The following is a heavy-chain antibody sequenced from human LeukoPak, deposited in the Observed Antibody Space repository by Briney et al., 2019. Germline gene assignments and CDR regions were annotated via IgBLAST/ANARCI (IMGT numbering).Heavy chain of an antibody. D-gene: IGHD3-22*01. V-gene: IGHV3-21*01. Sequence: GGSLRLSCAASGFTFSSYAMSWVRQAPGKGLEWVSSISSSSSYIYYADSVKGRFTISRDNAKNSLYLQMSSLRAEDTAVYYCARDYDSSGYQVPPFDYWGQGTLVTVSS. CDR3: ARDYDSSGYQVPPFDY. J-gene: IGHJ4*02. CDR2: ISSSSSYI. CDR1: GFTFSSYA.